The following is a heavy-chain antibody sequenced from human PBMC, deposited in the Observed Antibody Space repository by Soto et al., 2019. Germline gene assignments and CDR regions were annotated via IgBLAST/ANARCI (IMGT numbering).Heavy chain of an antibody. CDR3: ASSSSWYQGYYYYYGMDV. V-gene: IGHV1-2*04. J-gene: IGHJ6*02. D-gene: IGHD6-13*01. Sequence: ASVKVSCKASGYTFTGYYMHWVRQAPGQGLEWMGWINPNSGGTNYAQKFQGWVTMTRDTSISTAYMELSRLRSDDTAVYYCASSSSWYQGYYYYYGMDVWGQGTTVTVSS. CDR2: INPNSGGT. CDR1: GYTFTGYY.